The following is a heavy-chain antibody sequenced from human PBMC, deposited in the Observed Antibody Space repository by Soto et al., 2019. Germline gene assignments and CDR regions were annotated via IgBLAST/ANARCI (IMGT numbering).Heavy chain of an antibody. J-gene: IGHJ6*02. D-gene: IGHD3-3*01. CDR2: IGCSGGST. CDR3: AKFPYYDLWSGYPIDHYGMHX. V-gene: IGHV3-23*01. Sequence: GGSLRLSCTASGFTFSSCAISWVRQAPGTGLAWVSTIGCSGGSTYYADSVKGRFTISRENSKKKMYLQMNSLRAEDTAVYYCAKFPYYDLWSGYPIDHYGMHXWGQVTTVTVS. CDR1: GFTFSSCA.